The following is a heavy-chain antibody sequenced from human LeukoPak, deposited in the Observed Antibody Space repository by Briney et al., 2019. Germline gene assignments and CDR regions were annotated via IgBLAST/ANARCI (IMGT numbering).Heavy chain of an antibody. V-gene: IGHV6-1*01. CDR3: ARRAYVQGFYYYGSGSSNPNWFDP. Sequence: SQTLSLTCAISGDSVSSNSAAWNWIRHSPSRGLEWLGRTYYRSKCYNDYAVSVKSRITINPDTTKNQFSLKLSSVTAADTAVYYCARRAYVQGFYYYGSGSSNPNWFDPWGQGTLVTVSS. CDR2: TYYRSKCYN. CDR1: GDSVSSNSAA. J-gene: IGHJ5*02. D-gene: IGHD3-10*01.